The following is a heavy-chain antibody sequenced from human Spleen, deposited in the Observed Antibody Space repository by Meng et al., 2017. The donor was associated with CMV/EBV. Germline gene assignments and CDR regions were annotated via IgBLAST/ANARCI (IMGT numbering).Heavy chain of an antibody. CDR2: IRSKAYGGTT. D-gene: IGHD5-24*01. J-gene: IGHJ4*02. CDR3: TGGDGYNY. Sequence: GGSLRLSCTASGFTFGDYAMSWVRQAPGKGLEWVGFIRSKAYGGTTEYAASVKGRFTISRDDSKSIAYLQMNSLKTEDTAVYYCTGGDGYNYWGQGTLVTVSS. V-gene: IGHV3-49*04. CDR1: GFTFGDYA.